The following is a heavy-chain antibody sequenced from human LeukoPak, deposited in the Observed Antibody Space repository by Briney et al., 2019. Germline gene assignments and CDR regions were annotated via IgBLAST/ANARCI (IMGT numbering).Heavy chain of an antibody. D-gene: IGHD4-11*01. CDR3: ARVGGHSNYFYYHYYMDV. CDR1: GGSFSGYY. CDR2: INESGGT. Sequence: SETLSLTCAVYGGSFSGYYWSWIRQPPGKGLEWIAEINESGGTNYNPSLKSRVTISVDTSKNQFSLKLSSVTAADTAVYYCARVGGHSNYFYYHYYMDVWGKGTTVTVSS. J-gene: IGHJ6*03. V-gene: IGHV4-34*01.